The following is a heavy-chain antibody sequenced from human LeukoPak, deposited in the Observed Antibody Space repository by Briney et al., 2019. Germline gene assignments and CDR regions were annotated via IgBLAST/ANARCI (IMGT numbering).Heavy chain of an antibody. V-gene: IGHV3-49*04. CDR3: TRGGGQLWFGEFSDY. Sequence: GGSLRLSCTASGFTFGDYAMSWVRQAPGKRLEWVGFIRSKAYGGTTEYAASVKGRFTISRDDSKSIAYLQMNSLKTEDTAVYYCTRGGGQLWFGEFSDYWGQGTLVTVSS. D-gene: IGHD3-10*01. J-gene: IGHJ4*02. CDR2: IRSKAYGGTT. CDR1: GFTFGDYA.